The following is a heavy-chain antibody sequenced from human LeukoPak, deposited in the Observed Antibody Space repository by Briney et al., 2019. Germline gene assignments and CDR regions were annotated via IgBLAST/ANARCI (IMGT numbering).Heavy chain of an antibody. D-gene: IGHD1-26*01. Sequence: GGSLRLSCAASGFTFSSYAMSWVRQAPGKGLEWVSAISGSGGSTYYADSVKGRFTISRDNSKNTLYLQMNSLRPEDTAVYYCARDQRSESYYPWGWFDPWGQGTLVTVSS. V-gene: IGHV3-23*01. CDR2: ISGSGGST. CDR3: ARDQRSESYYPWGWFDP. CDR1: GFTFSSYA. J-gene: IGHJ5*02.